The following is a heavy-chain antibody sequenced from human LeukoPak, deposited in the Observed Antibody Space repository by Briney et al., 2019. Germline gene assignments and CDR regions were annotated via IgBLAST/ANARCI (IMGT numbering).Heavy chain of an antibody. D-gene: IGHD3-3*01. CDR1: GGSISSSSYY. Sequence: PSETLSLTCTVSGGSISSSSYYWGWIRQPPGKGLEWIGSIYYSGSTYYNPSLKSRVTISVDTSKNQFSLKLSSVIAADTAVYYCARDGGYDFWSGYYVCWGQGTLVTVSS. CDR3: ARDGGYDFWSGYYVC. CDR2: IYYSGST. J-gene: IGHJ4*02. V-gene: IGHV4-39*02.